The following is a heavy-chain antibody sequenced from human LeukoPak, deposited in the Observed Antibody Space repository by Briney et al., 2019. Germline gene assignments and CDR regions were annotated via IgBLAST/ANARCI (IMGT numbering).Heavy chain of an antibody. V-gene: IGHV3-30*03. D-gene: IGHD2-8*01. J-gene: IGHJ4*02. CDR1: GFTFSSYG. Sequence: GGSLRLSCAASGFTFSSYGMHWVRQAPGKGLEWVAVISYDGSNKYYADSVKGRFTISRDNSKNTLYLQMNRLRLDDTSVYYCARGGPLGDTNRFDFWGQGTLVTVSS. CDR3: ARGGPLGDTNRFDF. CDR2: ISYDGSNK.